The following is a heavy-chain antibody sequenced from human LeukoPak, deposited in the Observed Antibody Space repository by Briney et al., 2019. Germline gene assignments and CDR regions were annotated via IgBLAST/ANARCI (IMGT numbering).Heavy chain of an antibody. Sequence: PGGSLRLSCAASGFTFISYWMHWVRQAPGKGLGWVSRINSDGRSTSYADSVRGRFTISRDKAKKPLYLQLNSLRAEETAVYYCARSGTLTGAYYFDYWGQGTLVTVSS. CDR1: GFTFISYW. CDR2: INSDGRST. J-gene: IGHJ4*02. D-gene: IGHD7-27*01. CDR3: ARSGTLTGAYYFDY. V-gene: IGHV3-74*01.